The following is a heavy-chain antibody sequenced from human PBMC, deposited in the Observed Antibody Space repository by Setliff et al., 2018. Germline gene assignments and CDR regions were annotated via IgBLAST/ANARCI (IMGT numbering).Heavy chain of an antibody. CDR3: ARVLFHCSSTSCYLDAFDI. CDR1: GYTFTGYY. D-gene: IGHD2-2*01. Sequence: GASVKVSCKASGYTFTGYYMHWVRQAPGQGLEWMGWINPNSGGTNYAQKFQGWVTMTTDTSTSTAYMELRSLRSDDTAVYYCARVLFHCSSTSCYLDAFDIWGQGTMVTVSS. J-gene: IGHJ3*02. CDR2: INPNSGGT. V-gene: IGHV1-2*04.